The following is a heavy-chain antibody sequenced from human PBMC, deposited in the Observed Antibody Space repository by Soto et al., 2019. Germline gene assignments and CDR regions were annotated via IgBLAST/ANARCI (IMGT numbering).Heavy chain of an antibody. V-gene: IGHV1-46*03. CDR3: ARAAAWLYGSGSDRFDP. J-gene: IGHJ5*02. Sequence: ASVKVSCKASGYTFTSYYIHWVRQAPGQRLEWMGIINPSGGSTSYAQKFQGRVTMTRDTSTSTVYMELSSLRSEDTAVYYCARAAAWLYGSGSDRFDPWGQGTLVTVSS. CDR2: INPSGGST. D-gene: IGHD3-10*01. CDR1: GYTFTSYY.